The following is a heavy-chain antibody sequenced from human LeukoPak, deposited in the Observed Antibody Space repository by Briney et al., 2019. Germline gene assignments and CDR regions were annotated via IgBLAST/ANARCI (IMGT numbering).Heavy chain of an antibody. D-gene: IGHD5-18*01. V-gene: IGHV4-59*05. J-gene: IGHJ4*02. CDR2: NYYGGST. CDR3: ARRGDSHAICDY. Sequence: PSETLSLTCTVSGGSISSYYWSWIRQPPGKGLEWIGSNYYGGSTHYSPPLKSRVTISVDTSKNQFSLKLSSVTAADTAVYYCARRGDSHAICDYWGQGILVTVSS. CDR1: GGSISSYY.